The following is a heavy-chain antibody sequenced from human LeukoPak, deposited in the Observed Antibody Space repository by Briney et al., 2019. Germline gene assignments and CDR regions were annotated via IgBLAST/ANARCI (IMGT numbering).Heavy chain of an antibody. CDR2: IYHSGST. D-gene: IGHD3-22*01. Sequence: PSETLSLTCAVSGYSISSGYYWGWIRQPPGKRLEWIGSIYHSGSTYYNPSLKSRVTISVDTSKNQFSLKLSSVTAADTAVYYCARPGRYYDTTDFDYWGQGTLVTVSS. CDR3: ARPGRYYDTTDFDY. J-gene: IGHJ4*02. V-gene: IGHV4-38-2*01. CDR1: GYSISSGYY.